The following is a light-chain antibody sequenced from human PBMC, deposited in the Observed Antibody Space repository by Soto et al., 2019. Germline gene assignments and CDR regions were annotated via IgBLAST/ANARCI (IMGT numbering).Light chain of an antibody. CDR2: AAS. CDR1: QGISSY. J-gene: IGKJ4*01. CDR3: QQLNSYPLT. Sequence: IQLTQSPSSLSASVGDRVTITCRASQGISSYLAWYQQKPGKAPKLLIYAASTLQSRVPSRFSGSGSGTDFTLTISSLQPEDFATYYCQQLNSYPLTFGGGTRWISN. V-gene: IGKV1-9*01.